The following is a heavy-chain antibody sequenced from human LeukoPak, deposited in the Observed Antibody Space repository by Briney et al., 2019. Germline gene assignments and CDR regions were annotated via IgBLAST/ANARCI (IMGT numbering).Heavy chain of an antibody. CDR2: ISSSGSTI. V-gene: IGHV3-48*03. CDR3: ARGTYSSSWYVYYFDY. CDR1: GFTFSSYE. D-gene: IGHD6-13*01. Sequence: PGGSLRLSCAASGFTFSSYEMNWVRQAPGKGLEWVSYISSSGSTIYYADSVKGRFTISRDNAKNSLCLQMNSLRAEDTAVYYCARGTYSSSWYVYYFDYWGQGTLVTVSS. J-gene: IGHJ4*02.